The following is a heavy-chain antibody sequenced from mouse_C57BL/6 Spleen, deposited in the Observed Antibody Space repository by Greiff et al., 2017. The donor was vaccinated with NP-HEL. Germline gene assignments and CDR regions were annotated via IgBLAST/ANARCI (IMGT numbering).Heavy chain of an antibody. CDR3: ARERGGGYYAMDY. CDR1: GYTFTSYW. J-gene: IGHJ4*01. Sequence: QVQLQQPGAELVKPGASVKMSCKASGYTFTSYWITWVKQRPGQGLEWIGDIYPGSGSTNYNEKFKSKATLTVDTSSSTAYMQLSSLTSEDAAVYDCARERGGGYYAMDYWGQGTSVTVSS. V-gene: IGHV1-55*01. CDR2: IYPGSGST.